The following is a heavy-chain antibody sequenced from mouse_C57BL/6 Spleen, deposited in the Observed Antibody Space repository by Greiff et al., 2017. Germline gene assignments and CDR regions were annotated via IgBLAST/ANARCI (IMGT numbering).Heavy chain of an antibody. Sequence: DVQLVESGGGLVQPGGSLSLSCAASGFTFTDYYMSWVRQPPGKALEWLGFIRNKANGYTTEYSASVKGRFTISRDNSQSILYLQMNALRAEDSATYYCARYGYDYYAMDYWGQGTSVTVSS. CDR1: GFTFTDYY. CDR3: ARYGYDYYAMDY. J-gene: IGHJ4*01. V-gene: IGHV7-3*01. D-gene: IGHD2-2*01. CDR2: IRNKANGYTT.